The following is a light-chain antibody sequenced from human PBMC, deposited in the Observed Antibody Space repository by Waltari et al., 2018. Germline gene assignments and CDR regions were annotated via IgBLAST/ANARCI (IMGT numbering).Light chain of an antibody. CDR2: DAS. CDR3: HQHNNWPHT. V-gene: IGKV3-11*01. Sequence: ETVLTQSPATLSLSPGERATLSCRASQSATYLAWHQQKPGQAPRLLIYDASNRATGIPARFSGSGSGTDFTLTISSLEPEDFAVYYCHQHNNWPHTFGQGTKLEIK. CDR1: QSATY. J-gene: IGKJ2*01.